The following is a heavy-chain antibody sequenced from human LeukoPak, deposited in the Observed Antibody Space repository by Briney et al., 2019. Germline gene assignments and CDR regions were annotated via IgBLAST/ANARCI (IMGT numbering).Heavy chain of an antibody. D-gene: IGHD6-13*01. CDR2: IYSTGST. CDR3: ARQIASAGTAGFDF. CDR1: GGSISSYY. J-gene: IGHJ4*02. Sequence: SETLSLTCTVSGGSISSYYWSWIRQPAGKGLEWIGRIYSTGSTNYNPSLKSRVTMSVDTSKNQFSLGLRSVTAADTAVYYCARQIASAGTAGFDFWGQGALVTVSS. V-gene: IGHV4-4*07.